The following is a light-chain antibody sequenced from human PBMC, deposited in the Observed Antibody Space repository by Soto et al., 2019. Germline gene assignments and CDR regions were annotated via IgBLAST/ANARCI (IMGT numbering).Light chain of an antibody. CDR3: SSYAGSRTYV. CDR2: EGS. V-gene: IGLV2-23*01. J-gene: IGLJ1*01. Sequence: QSVLTQPASVSGSPGQSITISCTGTSSDVGSYNLVSWYQQHPGKAPKLMIYEGSKRPSGVSNHFPGSRSGNTASLTISGLLAEDEADYYCSSYAGSRTYVFGTGTKLTVL. CDR1: SSDVGSYNL.